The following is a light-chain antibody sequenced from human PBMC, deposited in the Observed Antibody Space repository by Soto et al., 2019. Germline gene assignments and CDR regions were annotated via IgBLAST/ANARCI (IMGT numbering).Light chain of an antibody. CDR3: QQYYTTPT. V-gene: IGKV1-39*01. J-gene: IGKJ5*01. Sequence: DFQMTQSPSSLSASVGDRVTITCRAGQSIGIYLNWYQQKQGRVPNLLIHTTASLLSGVPSMFRSSGSGTDFTLTIDSLQPEDFATYYCQQYYTTPTFGQGTRLEIK. CDR1: QSIGIY. CDR2: TTA.